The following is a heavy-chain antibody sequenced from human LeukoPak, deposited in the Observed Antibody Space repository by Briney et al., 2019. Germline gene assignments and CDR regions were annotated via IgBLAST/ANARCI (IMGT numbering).Heavy chain of an antibody. D-gene: IGHD3-22*01. V-gene: IGHV4-30-4*08. CDR1: GDSISSGDYY. CDR3: ARDPGRGYYDSSGYYVQ. J-gene: IGHJ4*02. CDR2: IYYSGST. Sequence: SETLSLTCTVSGDSISSGDYYWTWIRQPPGKGLEWIGYIYYSGSTYYNPSLKSRVTISVDTSKNQFSLKLSSVTAADTAVYYCARDPGRGYYDSSGYYVQWGQGTLVTVSS.